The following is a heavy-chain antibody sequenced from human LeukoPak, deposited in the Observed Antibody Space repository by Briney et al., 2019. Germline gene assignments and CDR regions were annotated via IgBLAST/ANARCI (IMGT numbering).Heavy chain of an antibody. V-gene: IGHV1-3*01. Sequence: ASVKVSCKASGCPFTNYAYHWVRQAPGQGLEWLGWINAGNDDTKYSQKFQGRVTITRDTSASTAYMELSSLTSDDTSVYYCARDPTYYYDSSGLPEDYWGQGTLVTVSS. CDR1: GCPFTNYA. J-gene: IGHJ4*02. CDR2: INAGNDDT. CDR3: ARDPTYYYDSSGLPEDY. D-gene: IGHD3-22*01.